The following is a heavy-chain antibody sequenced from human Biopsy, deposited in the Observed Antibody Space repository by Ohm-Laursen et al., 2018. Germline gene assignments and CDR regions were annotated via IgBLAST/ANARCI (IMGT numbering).Heavy chain of an antibody. CDR1: GGSVSSGGFY. CDR2: IYYSGTT. J-gene: IGHJ2*01. V-gene: IGHV4-31*03. Sequence: SQTLSLTCTVSGGSVSSGGFYWSWIRQHPGKGLEWIGYIYYSGTTYYNPSLKSRVTISVDTSKNQFSLKVRSVTAADTAVYYCARRPYGGTRYWYFDLWGRGTLVTVSS. D-gene: IGHD4-23*01. CDR3: ARRPYGGTRYWYFDL.